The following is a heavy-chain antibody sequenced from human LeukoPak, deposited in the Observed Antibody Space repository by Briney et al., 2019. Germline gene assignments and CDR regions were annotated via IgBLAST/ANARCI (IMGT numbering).Heavy chain of an antibody. J-gene: IGHJ6*02. CDR3: AKDRGYSYGIYYYYYGMDV. CDR1: GFSVSTNY. V-gene: IGHV3-53*01. Sequence: GGSLRLSCAASGFSVSTNYMNWVRQAPGKGLEWVSVIYSGGSTYYADSVKGRFTISRDTSKNTVLLQMNSLRVEDTAVYYCAKDRGYSYGIYYYYYGMDVWGQGTTVTVSS. CDR2: IYSGGST. D-gene: IGHD5-18*01.